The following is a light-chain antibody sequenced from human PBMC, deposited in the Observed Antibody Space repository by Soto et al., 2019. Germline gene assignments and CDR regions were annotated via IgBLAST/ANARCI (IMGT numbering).Light chain of an antibody. Sequence: AIELTQSPSSLSSSVGDRVTITCRASQSISSAFAGYQQNPAKAPTLLIYDATSLESAVPSRFSGSGSGTDFTLSISRLQAEDFASYYCQQFNNYPITFGQGTRLEIK. CDR2: DAT. CDR1: QSISSA. CDR3: QQFNNYPIT. J-gene: IGKJ5*01. V-gene: IGKV1D-13*01.